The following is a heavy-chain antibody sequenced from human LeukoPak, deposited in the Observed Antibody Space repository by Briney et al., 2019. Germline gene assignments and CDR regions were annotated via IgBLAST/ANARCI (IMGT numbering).Heavy chain of an antibody. D-gene: IGHD3-10*01. Sequence: PGGSLRLSCAASGFTFSTYSMDWVRQVPVKGLESVSYMSRSGDIIYYADSVKGRFTISRDNAKNSLYLQMNSLRAEDTAVYYCARDVYYGSGSPRLDYWGQGTLVTVSS. V-gene: IGHV3-48*01. J-gene: IGHJ4*02. CDR1: GFTFSTYS. CDR2: MSRSGDII. CDR3: ARDVYYGSGSPRLDY.